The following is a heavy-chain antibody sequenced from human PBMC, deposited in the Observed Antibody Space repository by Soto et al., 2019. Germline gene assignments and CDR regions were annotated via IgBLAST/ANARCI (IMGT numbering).Heavy chain of an antibody. CDR1: GFTFSSSA. CDR3: ARSGYYYPLDFDH. V-gene: IGHV3-23*01. CDR2: ISGSGGST. D-gene: IGHD3-22*01. Sequence: SCAASGFTFSSSAMSWVRQAPGKGLEWVSAISGSGGSTYYADTVKGRFTVSRDNSKNTLYLQMNSLRAEDTAVYYCARSGYYYPLDFDHWGQGNLVTVSS. J-gene: IGHJ4*02.